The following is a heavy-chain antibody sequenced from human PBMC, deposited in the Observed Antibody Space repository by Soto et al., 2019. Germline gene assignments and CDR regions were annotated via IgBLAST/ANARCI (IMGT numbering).Heavy chain of an antibody. D-gene: IGHD2-15*01. V-gene: IGHV3-9*01. Sequence: EVQLVESGGGLVQPGRSLRLSCAASGFTFDDYAMHWVRQPPGKGLEWVSGISWNSGSIGYADSVKGRFTISRDNAKNSLYLHMNSLRAEDTALYYCAKDIRHCSGGSCYGSAFDIWGQGTMVPVSS. CDR2: ISWNSGSI. CDR3: AKDIRHCSGGSCYGSAFDI. J-gene: IGHJ3*02. CDR1: GFTFDDYA.